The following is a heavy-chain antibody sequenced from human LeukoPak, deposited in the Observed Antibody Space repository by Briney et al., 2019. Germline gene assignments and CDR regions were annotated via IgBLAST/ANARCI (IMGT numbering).Heavy chain of an antibody. Sequence: PGGSLRLSCAASGFTFDDYAMHWVRQAPGKGLEWVSGISWNSGSIGYADSVKGRFTISRDNAKNSLYLQMNSLRAEDTAVYYCARDLASDRQPLSIVGAGGFDYWGQGTLVTVSS. V-gene: IGHV3-9*01. D-gene: IGHD1-26*01. CDR1: GFTFDDYA. J-gene: IGHJ4*02. CDR3: ARDLASDRQPLSIVGAGGFDY. CDR2: ISWNSGSI.